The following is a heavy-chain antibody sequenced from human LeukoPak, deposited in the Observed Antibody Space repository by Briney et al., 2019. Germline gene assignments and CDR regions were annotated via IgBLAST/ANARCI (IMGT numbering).Heavy chain of an antibody. V-gene: IGHV3-48*03. J-gene: IGHJ6*02. Sequence: PGGSLRLSCAASGFTFSGYEMNWVRQAPGKGLEWVSYISSSGSTIYYADSVKGRFTISSDNVNNSLYQQMNSLRAEDTAVYYCACMLSSSWDYYYYGMDVWGQGTTVTVSS. CDR1: GFTFSGYE. CDR3: ACMLSSSWDYYYYGMDV. D-gene: IGHD6-13*01. CDR2: ISSSGSTI.